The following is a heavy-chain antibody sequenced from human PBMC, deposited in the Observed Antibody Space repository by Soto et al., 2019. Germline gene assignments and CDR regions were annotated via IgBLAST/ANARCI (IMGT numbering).Heavy chain of an antibody. Sequence: PSEPLSLTCTVSGGSISSSSYYWGWIRQPPGKGLEWIGSIYYSGSTYYNPSLKSRVTISVDTSKNQFSLKLSSVTAADTAVYYCARRRGYCSGGSCYNWFDPWGQGTLVTVSS. V-gene: IGHV4-39*01. D-gene: IGHD2-15*01. CDR1: GGSISSSSYY. CDR2: IYYSGST. CDR3: ARRRGYCSGGSCYNWFDP. J-gene: IGHJ5*02.